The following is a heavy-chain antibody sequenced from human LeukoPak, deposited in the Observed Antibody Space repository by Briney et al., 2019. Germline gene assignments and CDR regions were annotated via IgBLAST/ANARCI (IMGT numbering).Heavy chain of an antibody. D-gene: IGHD2-2*01. J-gene: IGHJ5*01. CDR1: GYSFTGYY. Sequence: ASVKVSCKASGYSFTGYYLHWVRQAPGQGLEWMGRINPNSGGPNFAQNFQGRVTMTRDTSITTAYMELSGLRSDDTAVYYCARGAGTSWFDYWGQGTLVTVSS. CDR2: INPNSGGP. CDR3: ARGAGTSWFDY. V-gene: IGHV1-2*06.